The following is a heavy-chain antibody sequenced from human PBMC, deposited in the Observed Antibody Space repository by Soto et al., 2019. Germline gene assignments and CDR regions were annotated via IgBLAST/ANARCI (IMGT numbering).Heavy chain of an antibody. V-gene: IGHV3-33*01. Sequence: LRLSCAASGFTFSSYGMHWVRQAPGKGLEWVAVIWYDGSNKYYADSVKGRFTISRDNSKNTLYLQMNSLRAEDTAVYYCARDHLRLSLDYWGQGTLVTVSS. J-gene: IGHJ4*02. CDR1: GFTFSSYG. D-gene: IGHD3-16*02. CDR3: ARDHLRLSLDY. CDR2: IWYDGSNK.